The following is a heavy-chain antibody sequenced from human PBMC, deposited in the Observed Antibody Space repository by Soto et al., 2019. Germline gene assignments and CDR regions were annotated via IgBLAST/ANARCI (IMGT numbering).Heavy chain of an antibody. J-gene: IGHJ4*02. V-gene: IGHV3-9*01. CDR2: ISWNSGSI. CDR3: AKDMGIGSSWYGAGGLFDY. CDR1: GFTFDDYA. Sequence: GGSLRLSCAASGFTFDDYAMHWVRQAPGKGPEWVSGISWNSGSIGYADSVKGRFTISRDNAKNSLYLQMNSLRAEDTALYYCAKDMGIGSSWYGAGGLFDYWGQGTLVTVSS. D-gene: IGHD6-13*01.